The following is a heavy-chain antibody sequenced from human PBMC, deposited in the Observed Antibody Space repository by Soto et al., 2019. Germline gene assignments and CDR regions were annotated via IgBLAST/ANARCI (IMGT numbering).Heavy chain of an antibody. Sequence: PGGSLRLSCAASGFTFSSYWMSWVRQAPGKGLEWVANIKQDGSEEYYVDSVKGRFTISRDNAKNSLYLQMNSLRAEDTAVYYCARAGGYSGYDRFDYWGQGTLVTVSS. CDR2: IKQDGSEE. J-gene: IGHJ4*02. CDR3: ARAGGYSGYDRFDY. CDR1: GFTFSSYW. D-gene: IGHD5-12*01. V-gene: IGHV3-7*03.